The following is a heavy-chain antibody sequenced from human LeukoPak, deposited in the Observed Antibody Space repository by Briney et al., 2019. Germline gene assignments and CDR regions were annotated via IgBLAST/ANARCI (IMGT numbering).Heavy chain of an antibody. CDR3: ARDPRQHLYDPGYGMDV. V-gene: IGHV4-31*03. D-gene: IGHD3-3*01. Sequence: SQTLSLTCTVSGGSISSGGYYWSWIRQHPGKGLEWIGYIYYSGSTYYNPSLKSRVTISVDTSKNQFSLKLSSVTAADTAVYYCARDPRQHLYDPGYGMDVWGQGTTVTVSS. CDR2: IYYSGST. J-gene: IGHJ6*02. CDR1: GGSISSGGYY.